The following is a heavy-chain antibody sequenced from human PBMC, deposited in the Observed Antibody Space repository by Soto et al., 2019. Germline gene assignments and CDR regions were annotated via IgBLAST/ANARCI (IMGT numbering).Heavy chain of an antibody. J-gene: IGHJ4*02. D-gene: IGHD6-6*01. CDR3: ARGLGLGDC. CDR1: GYTFSSYY. V-gene: IGHV1-46*04. Sequence: QVQLVQSGAEVKKPGASVKVSCKASGYTFSSYYIHWVRQAPGQGLEWIGIINPNGGSTNYAQNLKGRLTGTRDPATATVYMDLGALTSDDTDMYYWARGLGLGDCWGQGTLVTVSS. CDR2: INPNGGST.